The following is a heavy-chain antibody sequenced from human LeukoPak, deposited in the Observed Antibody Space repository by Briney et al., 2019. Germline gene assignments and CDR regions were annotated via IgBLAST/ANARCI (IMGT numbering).Heavy chain of an antibody. CDR1: GFTFRIFG. D-gene: IGHD3-3*01. V-gene: IGHV3-48*04. CDR3: ARTYDFGRGPPGDAFDN. J-gene: IGHJ3*02. Sequence: GGSLRLSCAASGFTFRIFGLNWVRQAPGKGPEWVSYIDARSGITYYADSVQGRFTISRDDARESVFLQMDGLRVDDTAVYYCARTYDFGRGPPGDAFDNWGQGTWVIVSS. CDR2: IDARSGIT.